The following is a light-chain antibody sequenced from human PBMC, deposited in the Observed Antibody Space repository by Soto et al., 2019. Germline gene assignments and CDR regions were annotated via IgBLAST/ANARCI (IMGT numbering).Light chain of an antibody. V-gene: IGKV1-5*01. J-gene: IGKJ2*01. Sequence: DLPMTQSPSTLSASVGDRVTITCRASQSISSWLAWYQQKPGKAPKLLIYDASSLESGVPSRFSGSGSGTEFTLTISSLQPDDFATYYCQQYNSYPYTFGHGTKLEIK. CDR2: DAS. CDR3: QQYNSYPYT. CDR1: QSISSW.